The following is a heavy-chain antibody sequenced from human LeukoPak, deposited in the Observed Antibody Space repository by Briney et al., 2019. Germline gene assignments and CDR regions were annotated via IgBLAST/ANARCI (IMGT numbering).Heavy chain of an antibody. Sequence: ASVKVSCKASGYTFTGYYMHWVRQAPGQGLEWMGWINPNSGGTNYAQKFQGRVTMTRDTSISTAYMELSRLRSDDTAVYYCARDRERYYYDSSGYYGDYWGQGTLVTVSS. CDR1: GYTFTGYY. CDR3: ARDRERYYYDSSGYYGDY. V-gene: IGHV1-2*02. J-gene: IGHJ4*02. CDR2: INPNSGGT. D-gene: IGHD3-22*01.